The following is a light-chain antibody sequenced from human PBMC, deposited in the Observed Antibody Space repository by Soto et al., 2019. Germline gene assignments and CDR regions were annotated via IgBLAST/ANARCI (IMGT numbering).Light chain of an antibody. V-gene: IGKV4-1*01. J-gene: IGKJ5*01. Sequence: DIVMTQSPDSLAVSLGERATINCMSSQSVLYSSNNKNYLAWYQQKPGQPPKLLIYWASTRESGVPDRFSGGGSGTDFTLTISSLQAEDVAVYYCQQYYSTPTFGQGTRLEMK. CDR3: QQYYSTPT. CDR1: QSVLYSSNNKNY. CDR2: WAS.